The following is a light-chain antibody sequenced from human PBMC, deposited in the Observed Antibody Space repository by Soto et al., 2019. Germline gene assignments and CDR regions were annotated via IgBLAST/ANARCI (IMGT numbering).Light chain of an antibody. J-gene: IGKJ2*01. V-gene: IGKV4-1*01. CDR1: QSVLYRSNSKNY. CDR2: WAS. CDR3: QQYYSLPYT. Sequence: DIVMTQSPDSLAVSLGERATINCMSSQSVLYRSNSKNYFAWYQQKPGQPPRLLIYWASTREFGVPDRFSGSGSGTDFTLTISSLQAEDVAVYYCQQYYSLPYTFGQGTKLEIK.